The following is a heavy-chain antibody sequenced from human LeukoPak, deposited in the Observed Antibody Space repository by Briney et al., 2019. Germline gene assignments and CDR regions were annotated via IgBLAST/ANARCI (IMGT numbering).Heavy chain of an antibody. Sequence: GGSLRLSCAASGFTFSDYYMSWIRQAPGKGLEWVSYISSSGSTIYYADSVKGRFTISRDNAKNPLYLQMNSLRAEDTAVYYCARDGSSYYYYYMDVWGKGTTVTVSS. CDR1: GFTFSDYY. CDR3: ARDGSSYYYYYMDV. D-gene: IGHD6-19*01. J-gene: IGHJ6*03. V-gene: IGHV3-11*01. CDR2: ISSSGSTI.